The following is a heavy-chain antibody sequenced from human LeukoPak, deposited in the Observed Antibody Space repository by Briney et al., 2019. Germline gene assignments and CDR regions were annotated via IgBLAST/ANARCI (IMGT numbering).Heavy chain of an antibody. Sequence: GGSLRLSCAASGFTFDDYNLHWVRQAPGKGLEWVSGISWNSGNIGYADSVKGRFTISRDNAKNSLYLQMNSLRAEDTAVYYCAKDRELRFLEWFPSDAFDIWGQGTMVTVSS. CDR2: ISWNSGNI. V-gene: IGHV3-9*01. CDR1: GFTFDDYN. D-gene: IGHD3-3*01. J-gene: IGHJ3*02. CDR3: AKDRELRFLEWFPSDAFDI.